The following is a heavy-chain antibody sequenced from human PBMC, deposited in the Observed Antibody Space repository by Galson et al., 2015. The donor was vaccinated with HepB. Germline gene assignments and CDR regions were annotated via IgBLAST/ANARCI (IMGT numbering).Heavy chain of an antibody. D-gene: IGHD3-3*01. CDR3: ARGYDFWSGYYTFGYYYYMDV. Sequence: SVKVSCKASGYTFTSYDINWVRQATGQGLEWMGWMNPNSGNTGYAQKFQGRVTMTRNTSISTAYMELSSLRSEDTAVYYCARGYDFWSGYYTFGYYYYMDVWGKGTTVTVSS. CDR1: GYTFTSYD. J-gene: IGHJ6*03. V-gene: IGHV1-8*01. CDR2: MNPNSGNT.